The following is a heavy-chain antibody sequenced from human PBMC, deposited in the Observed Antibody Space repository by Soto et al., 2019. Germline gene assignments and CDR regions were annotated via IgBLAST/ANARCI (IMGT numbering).Heavy chain of an antibody. D-gene: IGHD6-6*01. CDR2: ISASGGST. J-gene: IGHJ4*01. V-gene: IGHV1-46*01. Sequence: QVQLVQSGAEVKKPGASVKVSCKASGYTFTSYYMHWVRQAPGQGLEWMGIISASGGSTSYAQKFQIRVTSTRDTSTSTVYMELSRLRSEGTAVYYSARVSSLSCFDYWGQATLVTVSS. CDR3: ARVSSLSCFDY. CDR1: GYTFTSYY.